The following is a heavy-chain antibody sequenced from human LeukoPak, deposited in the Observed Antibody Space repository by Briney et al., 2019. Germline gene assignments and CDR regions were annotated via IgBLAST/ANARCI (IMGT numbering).Heavy chain of an antibody. Sequence: GGSLRLSCAASGFTFSSYGMSWVRQAPGKGLEWVSAISGSGGSTYYADSVKGRFTISRDNAKNSLYLQMNSLRVEDTAVYYCARGSSSWYYLDYWGQGTLVTASS. CDR1: GFTFSSYG. J-gene: IGHJ4*02. V-gene: IGHV3-23*01. D-gene: IGHD6-13*01. CDR2: ISGSGGST. CDR3: ARGSSSWYYLDY.